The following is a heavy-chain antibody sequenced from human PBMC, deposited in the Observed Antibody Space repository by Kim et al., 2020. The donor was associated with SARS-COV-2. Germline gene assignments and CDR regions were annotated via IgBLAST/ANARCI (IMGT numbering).Heavy chain of an antibody. J-gene: IGHJ6*02. V-gene: IGHV1-3*01. D-gene: IGHD6-25*01. Sequence: RSHVRVTITRDTSASTAYMELSSLRSEDTAVYYCARSSAAANYYYYGMDVWGQGTTVTVSS. CDR3: ARSSAAANYYYYGMDV.